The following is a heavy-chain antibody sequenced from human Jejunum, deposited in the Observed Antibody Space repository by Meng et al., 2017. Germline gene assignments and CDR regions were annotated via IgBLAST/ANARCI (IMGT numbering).Heavy chain of an antibody. Sequence: GESLKISCAASGFTFSSFSMNWIRQAPGKGLEWVSSISGSSASISYADSVKSRFTVSRDNAKNSLYQQMNSLGVEDTAVYYCARGSYGSYEYWGQGTLVTVSS. CDR3: ARGSYGSYEY. D-gene: IGHD3-16*01. J-gene: IGHJ4*02. CDR2: ISGSSASI. CDR1: GFTFSSFS. V-gene: IGHV3-21*01.